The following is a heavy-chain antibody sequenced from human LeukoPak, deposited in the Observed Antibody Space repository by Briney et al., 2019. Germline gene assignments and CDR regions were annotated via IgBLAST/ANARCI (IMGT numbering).Heavy chain of an antibody. CDR1: GDSISSTTYY. Sequence: PSETLSLTCTVSGDSISSTTYYWGWIRQPPGKGLEWIGSIYHSGTTYYNSSLKSRVTISVDTSKNQFSLKLSSVTAADTAVYYCARAADYDFWSGYASSYNWFDPWGQGTLVTVSS. CDR3: ARAADYDFWSGYASSYNWFDP. D-gene: IGHD3-3*01. V-gene: IGHV4-39*07. CDR2: IYHSGTT. J-gene: IGHJ5*02.